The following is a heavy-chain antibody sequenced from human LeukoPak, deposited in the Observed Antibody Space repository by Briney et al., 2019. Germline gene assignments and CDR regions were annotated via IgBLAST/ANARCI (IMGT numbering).Heavy chain of an antibody. CDR3: ARGRTMVRGVNPGY. CDR1: GYTFTSYY. D-gene: IGHD3-10*01. J-gene: IGHJ4*02. Sequence: ASVKVSCKASGYTFTSYYMHWVRQAPGQGLEWMGWMNPNSGNTGYAQKFQGRVTMTRNTSISTAYMELSSLRSEDTAVYYCARGRTMVRGVNPGYWGQGTLVTVSS. CDR2: MNPNSGNT. V-gene: IGHV1-8*02.